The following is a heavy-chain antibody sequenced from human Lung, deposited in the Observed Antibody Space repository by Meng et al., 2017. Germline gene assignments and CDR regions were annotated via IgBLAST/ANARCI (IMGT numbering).Heavy chain of an antibody. CDR3: ARGPTTMAHDFDY. CDR1: GGSFSDYY. J-gene: IGHJ4*02. V-gene: IGHV4-34*01. D-gene: IGHD4-11*01. CDR2: INHSGST. Sequence: VQLQEWGAGMFKPSGTLSLPCVVSGGSFSDYYWSWIRQPPGKGLEWIGEINHSGSTNYNPSLESRATISVDTSQNNLSLKLSSVTAADSAVYYCARGPTTMAHDFDYWGQGTLVTVSS.